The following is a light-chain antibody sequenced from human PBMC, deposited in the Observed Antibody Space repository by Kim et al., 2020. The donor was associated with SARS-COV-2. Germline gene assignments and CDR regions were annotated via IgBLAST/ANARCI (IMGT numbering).Light chain of an antibody. CDR1: QVIYKY. Sequence: SASVGERVTIPCRASQVIYKYLAWYQQKPGKVPKLLIYDASTLQSGFPSRFSGRGSGTSFTLTISSLQPEDVATYYCQKYDVAPYTFGQGTKLEI. CDR2: DAS. CDR3: QKYDVAPYT. V-gene: IGKV1-27*01. J-gene: IGKJ2*01.